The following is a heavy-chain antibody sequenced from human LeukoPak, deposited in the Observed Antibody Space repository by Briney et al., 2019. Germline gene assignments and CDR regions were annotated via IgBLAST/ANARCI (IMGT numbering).Heavy chain of an antibody. CDR2: ISYDASNK. CDR3: ARDPPTDFWSGYFRGDFDY. D-gene: IGHD3-3*01. J-gene: IGHJ4*02. Sequence: PGGSLRLSCAASGFTFSRYGMHWVRQTPGKGLEWVAVISYDASNKYYADSVKGRFTISRDNAKNSLYLQINSLRAEDTAVYYCARDPPTDFWSGYFRGDFDYWGQGTLVTVSS. V-gene: IGHV3-30*03. CDR1: GFTFSRYG.